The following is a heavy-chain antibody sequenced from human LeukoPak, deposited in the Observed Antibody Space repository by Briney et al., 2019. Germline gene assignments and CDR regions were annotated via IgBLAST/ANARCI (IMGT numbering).Heavy chain of an antibody. D-gene: IGHD3-10*01. Sequence: GGSLRLSCAASGFTFSSYSMNWVRQAPGKGLEWVSYISSSSSTIYYADSVKGRFTISRDNAKNSLYLQMNSLRAEDTAVYYCARDTTVRGGSIRGFDPWGQGTLVTVSS. CDR3: ARDTTVRGGSIRGFDP. J-gene: IGHJ5*02. CDR2: ISSSSSTI. V-gene: IGHV3-48*04. CDR1: GFTFSSYS.